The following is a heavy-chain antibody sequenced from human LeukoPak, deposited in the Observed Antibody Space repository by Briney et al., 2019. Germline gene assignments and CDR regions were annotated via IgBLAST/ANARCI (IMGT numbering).Heavy chain of an antibody. D-gene: IGHD1-1*01. CDR2: VSGSGGDT. V-gene: IGHV3-23*01. Sequence: PGGSLRLSCAASGLTFSRYAMSWVRQAPGKGLEWVSTVSGSGGDTYYADSVKGRFTISRDNSKNTLYLQMNSLRAEDTAVYYCAKRVSGTPFDSWGQGTLVTVSS. CDR3: AKRVSGTPFDS. CDR1: GLTFSRYA. J-gene: IGHJ4*02.